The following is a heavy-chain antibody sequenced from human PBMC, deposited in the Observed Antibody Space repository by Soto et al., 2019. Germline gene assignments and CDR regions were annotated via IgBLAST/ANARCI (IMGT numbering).Heavy chain of an antibody. Sequence: PSETLSLTCTVSGGSISSGGYYWSWIRQHPGKGLEWIGYIYYSGSTYYNPSLKSRVTISVDTSKNQFSLKLSSVTAADTAVYYCARLPGGNYDFWSGYWGNFDYWGQGTLVTVSS. V-gene: IGHV4-31*03. CDR1: GGSISSGGYY. CDR3: ARLPGGNYDFWSGYWGNFDY. CDR2: IYYSGST. J-gene: IGHJ4*02. D-gene: IGHD3-3*01.